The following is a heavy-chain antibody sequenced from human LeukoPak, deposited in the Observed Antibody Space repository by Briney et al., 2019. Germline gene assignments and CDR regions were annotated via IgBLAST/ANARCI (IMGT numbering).Heavy chain of an antibody. J-gene: IGHJ3*02. CDR1: GGTSSSYA. CDR2: IIPIFGTA. D-gene: IGHD3-22*01. CDR3: ARDLFVRITMIVEYGFDI. Sequence: SVKVSCKASGGTSSSYAISWVRQAPGQGLEWMGRIIPIFGTANYAQKFQGRVTITTDESTSTAYMELSSLRSEDTAVYYCARDLFVRITMIVEYGFDIWGQGTMVTVSS. V-gene: IGHV1-69*05.